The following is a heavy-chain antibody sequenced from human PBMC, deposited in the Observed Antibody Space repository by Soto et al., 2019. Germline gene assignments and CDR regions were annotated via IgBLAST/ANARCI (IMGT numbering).Heavy chain of an antibody. CDR3: TRDRDNFNRRSIAARPNLAFDI. J-gene: IGHJ3*02. D-gene: IGHD6-6*01. CDR2: IRSKAYGGTT. CDR1: GFTFGDYA. Sequence: GGSLRLSCTASGFTFGDYAMSWFRQAPGKGLEWVGFIRSKAYGGTTEYAASVKGRFTISRDDSKSIAYLQMNSLKTEDTAVYYCTRDRDNFNRRSIAARPNLAFDIWGQGTMVTISS. V-gene: IGHV3-49*03.